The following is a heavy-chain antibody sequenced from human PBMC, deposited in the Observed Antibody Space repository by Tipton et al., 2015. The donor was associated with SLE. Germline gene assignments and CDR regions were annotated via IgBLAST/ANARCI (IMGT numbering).Heavy chain of an antibody. CDR2: ISSSSSSI. V-gene: IGHV3-48*02. CDR3: ARGYANSGDY. CDR1: GFTFSADS. D-gene: IGHD2-15*01. Sequence: SLRLSCAASGFTFSADSMNWVRQAPGKGLEWVSYISSSSSSIYYADSVKGRFTISRDNANNSLYLQMNSLRDEDTAVYYCARGYANSGDYWGQGTLATVSS. J-gene: IGHJ4*02.